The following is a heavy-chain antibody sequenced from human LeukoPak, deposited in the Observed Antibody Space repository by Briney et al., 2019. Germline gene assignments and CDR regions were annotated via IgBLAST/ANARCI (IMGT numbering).Heavy chain of an antibody. J-gene: IGHJ4*02. CDR3: ARVPRGIFAERYFDY. CDR2: IIPILGIA. D-gene: IGHD3-3*01. CDR1: GGTFSSYA. V-gene: IGHV1-69*04. Sequence: GSSVKVSCKASGGTFSSYAISWVRQAPGQGLEWMGRIIPILGIANYAQKFQGRVTITADKSTSTAYMELSSLRSEDTAVYYCARVPRGIFAERYFDYWGQGTLVTVSS.